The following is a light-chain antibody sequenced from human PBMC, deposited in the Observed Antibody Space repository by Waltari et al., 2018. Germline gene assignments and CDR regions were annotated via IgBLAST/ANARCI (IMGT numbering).Light chain of an antibody. CDR1: SSDVGNYNL. J-gene: IGLJ2*01. V-gene: IGLV2-23*01. Sequence: QSALTQPASVSGSPGQSITISCIGTSSDVGNYNLVSWYQQYPGKAPKLMIYEGSKRPSGVSKRFSGSKSGNTASLTIAGLQAEDEADYHCCSYAGSTTLVFGGGTKLTVL. CDR3: CSYAGSTTLV. CDR2: EGS.